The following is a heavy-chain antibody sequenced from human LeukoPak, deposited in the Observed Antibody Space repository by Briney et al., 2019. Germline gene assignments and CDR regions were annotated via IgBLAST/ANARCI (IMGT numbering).Heavy chain of an antibody. CDR2: IVGDGYKA. D-gene: IGHD2-15*01. CDR1: GFSFSSYA. V-gene: IGHV3-23*01. CDR3: AKDIVFLFGDP. J-gene: IGHJ5*02. Sequence: GGSLRLSCAASGFSFSSYAMNWLRQVPGKGLEWFATIVGDGYKAYYADSVKGRFVISRDNSQSTLYLQMNSLRAEDTSIYYCAKDIVFLFGDPRGQGALVTVSS.